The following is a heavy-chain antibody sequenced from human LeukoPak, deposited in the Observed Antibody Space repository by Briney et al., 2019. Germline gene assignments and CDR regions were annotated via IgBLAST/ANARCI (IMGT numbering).Heavy chain of an antibody. J-gene: IGHJ4*02. V-gene: IGHV4-39*01. Sequence: SETLSLTCTVSGGSISSSDSYWDWIRQPPGRGLEGIATIYYSGSNYYNPSLKSRVTVSVDTYKDQFSLKLSSVTAADTAVYYCVRQGKKAAVGLRAFDYWGQGTLVTVSS. CDR2: IYYSGSN. D-gene: IGHD5/OR15-5a*01. CDR1: GGSISSSDSY. CDR3: VRQGKKAAVGLRAFDY.